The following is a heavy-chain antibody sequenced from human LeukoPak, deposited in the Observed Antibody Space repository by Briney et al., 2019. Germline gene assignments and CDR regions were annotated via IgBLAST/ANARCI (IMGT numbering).Heavy chain of an antibody. CDR1: GYNFTRNW. Sequence: GESLKISCKGSGYNFTRNWISWVRQMPGKGLEWMGRIDPSDSYTNYSPSFQGHVTISADKSTSIAYLQWSSLKASDTAMYYCARGKGWFAPWGQGTLVTVSS. J-gene: IGHJ5*02. V-gene: IGHV5-10-1*01. CDR2: IDPSDSYT. CDR3: ARGKGWFAP.